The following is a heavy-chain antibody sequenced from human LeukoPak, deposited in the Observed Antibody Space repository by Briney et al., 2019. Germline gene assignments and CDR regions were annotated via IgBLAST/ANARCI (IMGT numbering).Heavy chain of an antibody. J-gene: IGHJ4*02. D-gene: IGHD3-22*01. CDR1: GGSISSGGYY. CDR2: IYHSGST. V-gene: IGHV4-30-2*01. CDR3: AREPKRSDSSGYY. Sequence: SQTLSLTCTVSGGSISSGGYYWSWIRQPPGKGLEWIGYIYHSGSTYYNPSLKSRVTISVDRSKNQFSLKLSSVTAADTAVYYCAREPKRSDSSGYYWGQGTLVTVSS.